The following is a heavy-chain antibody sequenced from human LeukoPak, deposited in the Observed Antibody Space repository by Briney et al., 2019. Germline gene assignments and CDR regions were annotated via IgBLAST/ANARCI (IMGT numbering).Heavy chain of an antibody. D-gene: IGHD6-6*01. CDR2: INHSGST. CDR1: GGSFSGYY. CDR3: ARGFLEYSSSVASIYPRKYYYMDV. Sequence: PSETLSLTCAVYGGSFSGYYWSWIRQPPGKGLEWIGEINHSGSTNYNPSLKSRVTISVDTSKNQFSLKLSSVTAADTAVYYCARGFLEYSSSVASIYPRKYYYMDVWGKGTTVTVSS. J-gene: IGHJ6*03. V-gene: IGHV4-34*01.